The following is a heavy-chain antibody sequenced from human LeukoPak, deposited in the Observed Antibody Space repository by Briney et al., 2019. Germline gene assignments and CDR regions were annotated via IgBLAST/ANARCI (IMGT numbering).Heavy chain of an antibody. CDR3: ILAATGPAY. CDR1: GFTFNNAW. Sequence: GGSLRLSCAASGFTFNNAWMTWVRQAPGKGLEWVGRIRGKTDGETTDYAAPVQGRFTISRDDSKDTLYLQMNSLKTEDTAVYYCILAATGPAYWGQGTLVTVSS. J-gene: IGHJ4*02. V-gene: IGHV3-15*01. CDR2: IRGKTDGETT. D-gene: IGHD6-13*01.